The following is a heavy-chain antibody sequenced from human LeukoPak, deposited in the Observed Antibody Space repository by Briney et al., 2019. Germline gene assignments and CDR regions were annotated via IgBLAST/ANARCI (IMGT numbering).Heavy chain of an antibody. D-gene: IGHD4-17*01. J-gene: IGHJ4*02. CDR1: GYSFTNYW. CDR3: ARRNDDYYFDY. V-gene: IGHV5-51*01. Sequence: GASLKIPCQGSGYSFTNYWIAWVRQMPGKGLEWMGNIYPSDSDTRYSPSFEGQVTFSADKSIRTAYLQWSRLKASDTATYYCARRNDDYYFDYWGRGTLVTVSS. CDR2: IYPSDSDT.